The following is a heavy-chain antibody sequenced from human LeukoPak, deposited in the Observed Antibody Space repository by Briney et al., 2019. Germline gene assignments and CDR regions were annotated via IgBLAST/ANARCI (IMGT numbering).Heavy chain of an antibody. Sequence: GGSLRLSCAASGFTFSSYAMSWVRQAPGKGPEWVSYIDARSGITYYADSVQGRFTISRDDARESVFLQMDDLRVDDTAVYYCARTYDFGRGPPGDAFDNWGPGTWVIVSS. CDR1: GFTFSSYA. V-gene: IGHV3-48*04. J-gene: IGHJ3*02. CDR3: ARTYDFGRGPPGDAFDN. D-gene: IGHD3-3*01. CDR2: IDARSGIT.